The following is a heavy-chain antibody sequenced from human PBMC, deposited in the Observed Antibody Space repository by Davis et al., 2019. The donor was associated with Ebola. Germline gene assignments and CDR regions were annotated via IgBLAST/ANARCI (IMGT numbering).Heavy chain of an antibody. D-gene: IGHD5-18*01. CDR3: ARGRRYSYGPLGY. V-gene: IGHV4-34*01. CDR1: GFTVSSNY. Sequence: GSLRLSCAASGFTVSSNYMSWIRQPPGKGLEWIGEINHSGSTNYNPSLKSRVTISVDTSKNQFSLKLSSVTAADTAVYYCARGRRYSYGPLGYWGQGTLVTVSS. CDR2: INHSGST. J-gene: IGHJ4*02.